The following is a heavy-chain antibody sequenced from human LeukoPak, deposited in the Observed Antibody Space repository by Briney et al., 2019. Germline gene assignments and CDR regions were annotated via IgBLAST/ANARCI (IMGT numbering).Heavy chain of an antibody. D-gene: IGHD6-13*01. V-gene: IGHV3-21*01. Sequence: RGSLRLSCAASGFTSSSYSMNWVRQAPGKGLEWVSSISSSSSYIYYADSVKGRFTISRDNAKNSLYLQMNSLRAEDTAVYYCARDVSSSWADAFDIWGQGTMVTVSS. CDR1: GFTSSSYS. CDR3: ARDVSSSWADAFDI. J-gene: IGHJ3*02. CDR2: ISSSSSYI.